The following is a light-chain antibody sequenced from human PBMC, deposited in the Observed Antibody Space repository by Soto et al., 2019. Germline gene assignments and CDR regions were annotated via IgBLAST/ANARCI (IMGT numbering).Light chain of an antibody. CDR2: EVS. CDR1: SRDVGGYRY. V-gene: IGLV2-14*01. J-gene: IGLJ2*01. Sequence: QSALTQPASVSGSPGQSITISCTGTSRDVGGYRYVSWYQQHPGKAPKLLIYEVSNRPSGLSNRFSGSKSGNTASLTISGLQAEDEADYYCSSYTRSSTLVFGGGTKVTVL. CDR3: SSYTRSSTLV.